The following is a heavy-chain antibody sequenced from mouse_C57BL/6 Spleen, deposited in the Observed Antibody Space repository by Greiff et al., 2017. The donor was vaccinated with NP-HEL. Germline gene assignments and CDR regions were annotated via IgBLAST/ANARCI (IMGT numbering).Heavy chain of an antibody. CDR3: ARGDYYGSSYVGY. J-gene: IGHJ2*01. CDR1: GYTFTSYW. D-gene: IGHD1-1*01. V-gene: IGHV1-50*01. Sequence: QVQLQQPGAELVKPGASVKLSCKASGYTFTSYWMQWVKQRPGQGLEWIGEIDPSDSYTNYNQKFKGKATLTVDTSSSTAYMQLSSLTSEDSAVYYCARGDYYGSSYVGYWGQGTTLTVS. CDR2: IDPSDSYT.